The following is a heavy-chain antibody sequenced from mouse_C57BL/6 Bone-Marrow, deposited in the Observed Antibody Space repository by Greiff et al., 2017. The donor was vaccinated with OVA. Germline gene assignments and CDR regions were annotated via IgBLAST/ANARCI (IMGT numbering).Heavy chain of an antibody. CDR2: ISYSGST. Sequence: EVKLMESGPGLAKPSQTLSLTCSVTGYSITSDYWNWLRKFPGNKLEYMGYISYSGSTYYNPSLKSRISITRDTSKNQYYLQLNSVTTENTATYYCARGGIITTGGFDYWGQGTTLTVSS. D-gene: IGHD1-1*01. CDR1: GYSITSDY. CDR3: ARGGIITTGGFDY. V-gene: IGHV3-8*01. J-gene: IGHJ2*01.